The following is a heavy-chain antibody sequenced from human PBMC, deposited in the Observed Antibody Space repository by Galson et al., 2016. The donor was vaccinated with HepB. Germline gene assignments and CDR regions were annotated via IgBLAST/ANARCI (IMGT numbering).Heavy chain of an antibody. CDR2: IYYNGVT. CDR3: ARLRRVPAAGHYLDY. CDR1: GGSISSTTYY. J-gene: IGHJ4*02. D-gene: IGHD2-2*01. V-gene: IGHV4-39*01. Sequence: SETLSLTCTVSGGSISSTTYYWGWIRQPPGKGPQWIGSIYYNGVTYYSPSLKSRVTISVDTSKNQFSLKLSSVTAADTAVYYCARLRRVPAAGHYLDYWGQGTLVTVSS.